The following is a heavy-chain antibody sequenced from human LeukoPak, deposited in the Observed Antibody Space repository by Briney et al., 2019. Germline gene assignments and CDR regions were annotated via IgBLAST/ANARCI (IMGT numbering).Heavy chain of an antibody. D-gene: IGHD2-21*01. J-gene: IGHJ3*02. Sequence: SVKVSCKASGGTFSSYAISWVRLAPGQGLEWMGGIIPIFGTANYAQKFQGRVTITADESTSTAYMELSSLRSEDTAVYYCARVRYQVVVIAYDAFDIWGQGTMVTVSS. CDR2: IIPIFGTA. CDR3: ARVRYQVVVIAYDAFDI. V-gene: IGHV1-69*13. CDR1: GGTFSSYA.